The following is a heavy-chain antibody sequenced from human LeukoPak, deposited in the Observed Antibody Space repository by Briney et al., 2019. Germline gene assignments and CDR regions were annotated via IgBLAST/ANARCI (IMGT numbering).Heavy chain of an antibody. V-gene: IGHV4-34*01. Sequence: SETLSLTCAVYGGSFSGYYWSWIRQPPGKGLEWIGEINHSGSTNYNPSLKSRVTISVDTSKNQFSLKLSSVTAADTAVYYRARRIDSSGYYIDYWGQGTLVTVSS. D-gene: IGHD3-22*01. CDR3: ARRIDSSGYYIDY. CDR2: INHSGST. J-gene: IGHJ4*02. CDR1: GGSFSGYY.